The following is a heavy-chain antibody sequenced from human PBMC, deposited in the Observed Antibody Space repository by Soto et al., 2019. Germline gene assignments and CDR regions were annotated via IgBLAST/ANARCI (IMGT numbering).Heavy chain of an antibody. D-gene: IGHD2-2*01. CDR1: GYTFTSQG. Sequence: ASVKVSCKSSGYTFTSQGISWVRQAPGQGLEWMGWISAYNGNTNYAQKLQGRVTMTTDTSTSTAYMELRSLRSDDTAVYYCARDWNLVVLVSFKHYYYYRKHVSGQRTTATVSS. J-gene: IGHJ6*02. CDR2: ISAYNGNT. V-gene: IGHV1-18*01. CDR3: ARDWNLVVLVSFKHYYYYRKHV.